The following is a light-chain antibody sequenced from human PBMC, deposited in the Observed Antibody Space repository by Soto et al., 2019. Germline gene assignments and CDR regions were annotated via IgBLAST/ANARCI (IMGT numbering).Light chain of an antibody. V-gene: IGKV3-20*01. CDR2: GAS. J-gene: IGKJ5*01. CDR1: QSVSSSY. CDR3: QQYGSSPTVT. Sequence: EIVLTQSPGTLSLSPGERATLSCRASQSVSSSYLAWYQQKPGQAPRLLIYGASSRATGIPDRFSGSGSRTDCTLTISRLEPEDLAVYYCQQYGSSPTVTFGQGTRLEIK.